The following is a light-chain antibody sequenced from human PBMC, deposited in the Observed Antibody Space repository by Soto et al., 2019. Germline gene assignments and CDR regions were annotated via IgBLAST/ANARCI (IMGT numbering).Light chain of an antibody. Sequence: QSVLTQPASVSGSPGQSITISGTGTSSDIGSNNYVSWFQQRPGKAPTLIIYEVSNRPSGVSTHFSGSKSGNTASLTISGLLPEDEAEYYCSSYTTIARLFGGGTEQAFL. CDR2: EVS. CDR1: SSDIGSNNY. J-gene: IGLJ2*01. V-gene: IGLV2-14*01. CDR3: SSYTTIARL.